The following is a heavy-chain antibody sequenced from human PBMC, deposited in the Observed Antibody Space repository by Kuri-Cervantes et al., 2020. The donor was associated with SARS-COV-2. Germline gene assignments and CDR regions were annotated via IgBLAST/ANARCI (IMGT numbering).Heavy chain of an antibody. CDR3: ARETYYYDSSGYYTYYYYGMDV. CDR2: IYTSGST. J-gene: IGHJ6*02. V-gene: IGHV4-4*07. Sequence: GSLRLSCTVSGGSISSYYWGWIRQPAGKGLEWIGRIYTSGSTNYNPSLKSRVTMSVDTSKNQFSLKLSSVTAADTAVYYCARETYYYDSSGYYTYYYYGMDVWGQGTTVTVSS. D-gene: IGHD3-22*01. CDR1: GGSISSYY.